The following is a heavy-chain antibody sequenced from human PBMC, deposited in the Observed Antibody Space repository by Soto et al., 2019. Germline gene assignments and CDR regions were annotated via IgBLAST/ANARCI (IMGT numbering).Heavy chain of an antibody. CDR2: INIDGRNT. J-gene: IGHJ5*02. CDR1: GFIFSGYL. V-gene: IGHV3-74*03. D-gene: IGHD3-10*01. CDR3: ARDFMARGRDSNWFDP. Sequence: GGSLRLSCGASGFIFSGYLMHWVRQVPGKGPVWVARINIDGRNTKYTDSVKGRFTISRDNAKNTLYLQMDSLRAEDTAVYYCARDFMARGRDSNWFDPWGQGTVVTVSS.